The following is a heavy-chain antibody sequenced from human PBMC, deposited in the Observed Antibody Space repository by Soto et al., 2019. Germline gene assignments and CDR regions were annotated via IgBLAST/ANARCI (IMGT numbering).Heavy chain of an antibody. CDR3: ARGSDHSKVVF. J-gene: IGHJ1*01. Sequence: QVQLQESGPGLVKPSETLSLTCTVSGASITTHYWSWIRQPPGQGLEWIGYIYYSGNTNYNPPLKSPVTIPTHTTKSQVSLKLNSVTAADTAVYDCARGSDHSKVVFWGQGTLVTVSS. V-gene: IGHV4-59*11. CDR1: GASITTHY. CDR2: IYYSGNT. D-gene: IGHD4-4*01.